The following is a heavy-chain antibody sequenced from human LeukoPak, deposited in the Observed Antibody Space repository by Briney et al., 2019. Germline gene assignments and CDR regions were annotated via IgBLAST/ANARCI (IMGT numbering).Heavy chain of an antibody. Sequence: ASVKVSCKASGYTFNAYYVHWVRQAPGQGLEWMGWINPNSSVTNYAQKFQGRVTMTRDTSISAAYMELSSLRSDDTAVYYCARASGSDSSVKSFYYMGVWGKGSTVTVSS. V-gene: IGHV1-2*02. CDR2: INPNSSVT. CDR1: GYTFNAYY. D-gene: IGHD6-6*01. CDR3: ARASGSDSSVKSFYYMGV. J-gene: IGHJ6*03.